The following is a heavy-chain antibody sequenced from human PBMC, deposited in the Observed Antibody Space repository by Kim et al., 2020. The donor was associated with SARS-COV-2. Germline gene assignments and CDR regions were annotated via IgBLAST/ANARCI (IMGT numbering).Heavy chain of an antibody. CDR1: GFTFSSYA. CDR3: AKDYYGGDY. CDR2: IYSGGSST. J-gene: IGHJ4*02. Sequence: GGSLRLSCAASGFTFSSYAMSWVRQAPGKGLEWVSVIYSGGSSTYYADSVKGRFTISRDNSKNTLYLQMNSLRAEDTAVYYCAKDYYGGDYWGQGTLVTVSS. V-gene: IGHV3-23*03. D-gene: IGHD3-10*01.